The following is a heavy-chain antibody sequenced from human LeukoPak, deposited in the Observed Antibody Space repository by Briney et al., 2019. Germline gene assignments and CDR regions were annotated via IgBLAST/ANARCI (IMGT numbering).Heavy chain of an antibody. CDR1: GFTFSNFG. J-gene: IGHJ3*02. V-gene: IGHV3-30*02. CDR3: AKLGTFGAFDI. Sequence: GGSLRLSCAASGFTFSNFGMNWVRQAPGKGLEWVSFIRYDASNEYYAASVKGRFIISRDNSKNTLYLQMNRLRTEDTAVYYCAKLGTFGAFDIWGQGTMAIVSS. CDR2: IRYDASNE. D-gene: IGHD7-27*01.